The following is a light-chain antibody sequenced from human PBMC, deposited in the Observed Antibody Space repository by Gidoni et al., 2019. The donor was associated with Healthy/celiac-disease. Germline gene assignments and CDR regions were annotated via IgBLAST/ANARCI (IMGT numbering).Light chain of an antibody. J-gene: IGKJ1*01. CDR2: DAS. CDR1: QSISSW. Sequence: DIQITPSPSTLSASVGDRVTITCRASQSISSWLAWYQQKPGKAPKLLIYDASSLESGVPSRFSGSGSGTEFTLTISSLQPDDFATYYCQQYNSYSTWTFGQGTKVEIK. CDR3: QQYNSYSTWT. V-gene: IGKV1-5*01.